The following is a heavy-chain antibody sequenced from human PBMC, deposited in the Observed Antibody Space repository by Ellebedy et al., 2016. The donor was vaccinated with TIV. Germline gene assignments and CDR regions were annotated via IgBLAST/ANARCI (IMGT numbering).Heavy chain of an antibody. D-gene: IGHD5-12*01. CDR3: ARASRRVVAMAIYSYYYYGMDV. CDR2: IYYSGST. Sequence: SETLSLTCTVSGGSISSYYWNWIRQPPGKGLEWIGYIYYSGSTNYNPSLKSRVTISVDTSKNQLSLKLRSVTAADTAIYYCARASRRVVAMAIYSYYYYGMDVWGHGTTVSVSS. V-gene: IGHV4-59*01. CDR1: GGSISSYY. J-gene: IGHJ6*02.